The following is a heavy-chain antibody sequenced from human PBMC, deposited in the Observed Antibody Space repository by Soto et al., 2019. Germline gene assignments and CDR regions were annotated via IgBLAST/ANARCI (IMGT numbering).Heavy chain of an antibody. CDR1: GDTFNFYS. D-gene: IGHD3-10*01. V-gene: IGHV1-69*02. Sequence: QVQLVQSGAEVKRPGSSVKVSCKASGDTFNFYSINWVRQAPGLGLEWMGRVNPIVSMSNYAQKFQGRVTXTXHXXTSPAYSELSSLRSEDTAIYYCASSYGSGYRASDSWGQGALVTVSS. CDR2: VNPIVSMS. J-gene: IGHJ4*02. CDR3: ASSYGSGYRASDS.